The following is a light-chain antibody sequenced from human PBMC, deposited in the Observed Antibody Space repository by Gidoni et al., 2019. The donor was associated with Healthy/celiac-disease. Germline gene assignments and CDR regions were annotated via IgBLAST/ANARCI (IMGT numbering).Light chain of an antibody. CDR2: AAS. V-gene: IGKV1-39*01. Sequence: DNQMTQSPSSLSASVGDRVTITCRASQSISSYLNWYQQKPGKAPKLLIYAASSLQSRVPSRVSGSGSGTDFTLTSSSLQPEDFATYYCRQSYRTPYGFGQGTKLEIK. CDR3: RQSYRTPYG. J-gene: IGKJ2*03. CDR1: QSISSY.